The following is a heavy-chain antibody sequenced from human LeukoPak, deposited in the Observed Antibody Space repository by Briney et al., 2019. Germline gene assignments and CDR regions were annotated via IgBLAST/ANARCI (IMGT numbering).Heavy chain of an antibody. CDR3: AKDYCSSISCPQKD. CDR1: GFTFSSYW. D-gene: IGHD2-2*01. CDR2: IASDGSST. V-gene: IGHV3-74*01. Sequence: PGGSLRLSCAASGFTFSSYWMNWVRQAPGKGLVWVSRIASDGSSTTYADSVKGRFSISRDNAKNTLYLQMNSLRVEDTAVYYCAKDYCSSISCPQKDWGQGTLVTVSS. J-gene: IGHJ4*02.